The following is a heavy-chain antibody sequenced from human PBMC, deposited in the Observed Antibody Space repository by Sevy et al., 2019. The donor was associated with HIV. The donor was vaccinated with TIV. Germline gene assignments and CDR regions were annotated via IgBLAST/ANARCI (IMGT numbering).Heavy chain of an antibody. D-gene: IGHD3-9*01. CDR3: ARTVQVLRYFDGVPRVYGMDV. Sequence: GGSLRLSCAASGFTFSSYSMNWVRQAPGKGLEWVSSISSSSSYIYYADSVKGRFTISRDNAKNSLYLQMNSLRAEDTAVYYCARTVQVLRYFDGVPRVYGMDVWGQGTTVTVSS. V-gene: IGHV3-21*01. CDR2: ISSSSSYI. J-gene: IGHJ6*02. CDR1: GFTFSSYS.